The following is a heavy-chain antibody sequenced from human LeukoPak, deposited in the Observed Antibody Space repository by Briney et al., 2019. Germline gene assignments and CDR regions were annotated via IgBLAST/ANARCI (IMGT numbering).Heavy chain of an antibody. CDR1: GGTFSSYA. J-gene: IGHJ4*02. CDR2: IIPIFGTA. V-gene: IGHV1-69*13. D-gene: IGHD2-8*01. Sequence: SVKVSFTASGGTFSSYAISWVRQAPGQGLEWMGGIIPIFGTANYAQKFQGRVTITADESTSTAYMELRSLRSDDTAVYYCARGGWAGCTNGVCYDFDYWGQGTLVTVSS. CDR3: ARGGWAGCTNGVCYDFDY.